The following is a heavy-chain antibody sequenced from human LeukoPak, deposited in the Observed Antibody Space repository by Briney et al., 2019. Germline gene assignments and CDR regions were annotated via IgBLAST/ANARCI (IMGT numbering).Heavy chain of an antibody. J-gene: IGHJ4*02. CDR3: ASPHIAVAGPAFDY. Sequence: PSETLSLTCAVYGGSFSGYYWNWIRQPPGKGLEWIGEINHSGSTNYNPSLKSRVTISVDTSKDQFSLKLTSVTAADTAVYYCASPHIAVAGPAFDYWGQGTLVTVSS. V-gene: IGHV4-34*01. CDR1: GGSFSGYY. CDR2: INHSGST. D-gene: IGHD6-19*01.